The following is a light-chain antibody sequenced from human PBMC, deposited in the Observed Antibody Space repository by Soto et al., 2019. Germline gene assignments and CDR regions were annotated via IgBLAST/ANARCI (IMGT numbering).Light chain of an antibody. CDR1: SRDVGGY. Sequence: QSALTQPASVSGSPGQSITISCTGTSRDVGGYVSWYQQHPGKAPKLMIYEVSNRPSGVSNRFSGSKSGNTASLTISGLQDEDEDDYYCRSYASSNTVVFGGGTKLTVL. V-gene: IGLV2-14*01. CDR3: RSYASSNTVV. CDR2: EVS. J-gene: IGLJ2*01.